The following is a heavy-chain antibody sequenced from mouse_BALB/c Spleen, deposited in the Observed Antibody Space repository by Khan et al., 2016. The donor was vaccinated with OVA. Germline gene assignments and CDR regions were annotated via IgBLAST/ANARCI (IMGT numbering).Heavy chain of an antibody. CDR3: ARTARIKY. J-gene: IGHJ2*01. CDR2: ISYSGST. Sequence: EVQLQESGPGLVKPSQSLSLTCTVTGYSITSGYGWNWIRKFPGNKLEWMGYISYSGSTNYNPSLQSRISITRDTSKNQFFLQLNSVTTEDTATYYCARTARIKYWGQGTTLTVSS. V-gene: IGHV3-2*02. D-gene: IGHD1-2*01. CDR1: GYSITSGYG.